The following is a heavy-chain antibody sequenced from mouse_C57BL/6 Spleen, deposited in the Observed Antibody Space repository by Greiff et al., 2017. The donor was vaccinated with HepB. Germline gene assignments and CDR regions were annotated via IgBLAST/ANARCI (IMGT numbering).Heavy chain of an antibody. J-gene: IGHJ2*01. D-gene: IGHD2-4*01. V-gene: IGHV5-16*01. CDR1: GFTFSDYY. CDR3: ARVYYDYVDY. CDR2: INYDGSST. Sequence: EVKLVESEGGLVQPGSSMKLSCTASGFTFSDYYMAWVRQVPEKGLEWVANINYDGSSTYYLDSLKSRFIISRDNAKNILYLQMSSLKSEDTATYYCARVYYDYVDYWGQGTTLTVSS.